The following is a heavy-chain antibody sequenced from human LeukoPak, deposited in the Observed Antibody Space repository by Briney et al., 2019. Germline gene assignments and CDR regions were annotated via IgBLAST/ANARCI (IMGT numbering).Heavy chain of an antibody. CDR1: GYRFTSYW. CDR3: ARGNMRVAGTGRHGAFDM. D-gene: IGHD6-19*01. J-gene: IGHJ3*02. V-gene: IGHV5-10-1*01. Sequence: LGESLKISCKDSGYRFTSYWISWVRQMPGKGLEWMGRIDPSDSYTNYSPSFQGHLTISADKSISTAYLQWSSLKASDTAVYYCARGNMRVAGTGRHGAFDMWGQGTMVTASS. CDR2: IDPSDSYT.